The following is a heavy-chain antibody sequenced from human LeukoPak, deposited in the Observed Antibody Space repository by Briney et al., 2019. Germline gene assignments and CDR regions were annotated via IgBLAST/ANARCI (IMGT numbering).Heavy chain of an antibody. Sequence: GGSLRLSCAASGFTFSTFWMHWVRQTPGKGLEDLSQIKYDGSDSYYADSVKGRFTISRDNAKSTLYLQMSTLRVEDTAVYYCVRGTSVWSGLDYWGQGTQVTVSS. J-gene: IGHJ4*02. CDR2: IKYDGSDS. CDR1: GFTFSTFW. CDR3: VRGTSVWSGLDY. V-gene: IGHV3-74*01. D-gene: IGHD6-19*01.